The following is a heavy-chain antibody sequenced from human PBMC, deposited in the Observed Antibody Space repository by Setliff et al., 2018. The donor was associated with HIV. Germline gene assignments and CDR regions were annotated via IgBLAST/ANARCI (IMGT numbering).Heavy chain of an antibody. CDR1: GFTFSSYS. CDR3: ARDSGTVGADDY. Sequence: PGGSLRLSCAGSGFTFSSYSLNWVRQAPGKGLEWVSYVSGRGDSIYYAASVKGRFTISRDNAKNSLYLQMNSLIAEDTAVYYCARDSGTVGADDYWGQGTLVTVSS. CDR2: VSGRGDSI. J-gene: IGHJ4*02. D-gene: IGHD1-26*01. V-gene: IGHV3-48*01.